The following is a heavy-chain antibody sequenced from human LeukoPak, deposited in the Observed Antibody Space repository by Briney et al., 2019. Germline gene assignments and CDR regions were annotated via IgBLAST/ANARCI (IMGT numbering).Heavy chain of an antibody. CDR2: ISGSGGST. CDR1: GFTFSTYA. J-gene: IGHJ3*02. Sequence: PGGSLRLSCAASGFTFSTYAMTWVRQAPGKGLEWVSAISGSGGSTYYADSVKGRFTISRDNSKNTLYLQMNSLRAEDTAVYYCAKYGGMATIRGAFDIWGQGTMVTVSS. V-gene: IGHV3-23*01. D-gene: IGHD5-24*01. CDR3: AKYGGMATIRGAFDI.